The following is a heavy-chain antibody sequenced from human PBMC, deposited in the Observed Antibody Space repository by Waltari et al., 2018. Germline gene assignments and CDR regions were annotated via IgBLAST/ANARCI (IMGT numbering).Heavy chain of an antibody. CDR2: ITASGDNT. CDR1: GFSFSNFA. V-gene: IGHV3-23*04. Sequence: EVQLVESGGGVVQSGESLRLSCAASGFSFSNFAMTWVRLVPGKGLEWVSSITASGDNTYDSDAVRGRFTISRDNSKNTLYLQMDGLRVEDTAIYYCAKIPYDNFWTGYFFFDLWGQGAQVTVSS. CDR3: AKIPYDNFWTGYFFFDL. D-gene: IGHD3-9*01. J-gene: IGHJ1*01.